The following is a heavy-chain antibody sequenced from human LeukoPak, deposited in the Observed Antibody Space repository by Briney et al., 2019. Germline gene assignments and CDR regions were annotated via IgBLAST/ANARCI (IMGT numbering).Heavy chain of an antibody. CDR1: GFTFSRQA. D-gene: IGHD3-3*01. CDR3: ARGRAMEYLLTTYRGRYYFDY. J-gene: IGHJ4*02. V-gene: IGHV3-33*01. Sequence: GGSLRLSCAASGFTFSRQAMHWVRQAPGKGLEWVAVIWYDGSNKYYADSVKGRFTISRDNSKNTLYLQMNSLTAEDTAIYYCARGRAMEYLLTTYRGRYYFDYWGQGTLVTVSS. CDR2: IWYDGSNK.